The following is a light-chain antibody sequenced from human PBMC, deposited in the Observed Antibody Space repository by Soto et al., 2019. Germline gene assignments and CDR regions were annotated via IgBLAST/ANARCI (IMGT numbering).Light chain of an antibody. CDR1: SSDVGGYNY. V-gene: IGLV2-8*01. Sequence: QSALTQPPSASGSPGQSVTISCTGTSSDVGGYNYVSWYQQHPGKAPKLMIYEVSKRPSGVPDRFSGSKSGNTASLTVSGLQAEDEADYYCSSYAGSNNHVVFGGWPQLTVL. CDR3: SSYAGSNNHVV. J-gene: IGLJ2*01. CDR2: EVS.